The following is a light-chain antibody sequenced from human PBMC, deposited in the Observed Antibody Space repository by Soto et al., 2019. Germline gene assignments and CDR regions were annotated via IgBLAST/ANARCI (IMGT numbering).Light chain of an antibody. J-gene: IGLJ1*01. CDR1: SSDVGGYNY. CDR2: DVS. CDR3: SSYTSSSKGV. V-gene: IGLV2-14*01. Sequence: QSALTQPASVSGSPGQSITISCTGTSSDVGGYNYVSWYQQHPGKAPKLMIYDVSNRPSGVSNRFSGSKSGNTASLTISGLQAEYEADYYCSSYTSSSKGVFGTGTEVTVL.